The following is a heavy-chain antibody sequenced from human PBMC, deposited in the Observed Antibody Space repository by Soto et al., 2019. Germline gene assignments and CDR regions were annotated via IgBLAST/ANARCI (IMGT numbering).Heavy chain of an antibody. CDR1: GFTFSHYT. D-gene: IGHD6-25*01. CDR3: ESEGIPATASEYYSDH. V-gene: IGHV3-30-3*01. CDR2: ISYDRSNK. J-gene: IGHJ4*02. Sequence: QVQLVESGGGVVQPGGSLRLSCTASGFTFSHYTMHWVRQAAGTGLERVALISYDRSNKYYANSVKGRFTISRDDSKNTLYIQLDSLRPEYTSMYYCESEGIPATASEYYSDHWSQGTLVTVSS.